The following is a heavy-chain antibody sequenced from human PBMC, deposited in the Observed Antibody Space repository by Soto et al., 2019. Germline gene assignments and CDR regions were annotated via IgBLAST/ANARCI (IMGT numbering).Heavy chain of an antibody. Sequence: PGGSLRLSCADSGFTFSSYSMNWVRQAPGKGLEWVSSISSSSSYIYYADSVKGRFTISRDNAKNSLYLQMNSLRAEDTVVYYCARDTEKVGPGGSYWRYYYYYGMDVWGQGTTVSVSS. CDR2: ISSSSSYI. V-gene: IGHV3-21*01. CDR1: GFTFSSYS. D-gene: IGHD1-26*01. CDR3: ARDTEKVGPGGSYWRYYYYYGMDV. J-gene: IGHJ6*02.